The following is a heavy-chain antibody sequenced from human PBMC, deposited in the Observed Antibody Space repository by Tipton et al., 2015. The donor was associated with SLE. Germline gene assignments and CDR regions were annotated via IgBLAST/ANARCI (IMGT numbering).Heavy chain of an antibody. Sequence: SLRLSCAASGFTVSSNCMSWVRQAPGKGLEWVSVIYSGGSTYYADSVKGRFTISRDNSKNTLYLQMNSLRAEDTAVYYCARGRADGAWYAFDIWGQGTMVTVSS. J-gene: IGHJ3*02. V-gene: IGHV3-53*05. CDR1: GFTVSSNC. D-gene: IGHD2-8*02. CDR2: IYSGGST. CDR3: ARGRADGAWYAFDI.